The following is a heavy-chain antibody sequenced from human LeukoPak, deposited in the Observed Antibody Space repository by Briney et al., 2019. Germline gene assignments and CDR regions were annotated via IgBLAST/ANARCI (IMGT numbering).Heavy chain of an antibody. J-gene: IGHJ5*02. D-gene: IGHD6-19*01. Sequence: PGGSLRLYCAASGFTFSGSAMHWVRQASGKGLEWVGRIRSKANSYATAYAASVKGRFTISRDDSKNTAYLQMNSLKTEDTAVYYCTRLGSSGWYNWFDPWGQGTLVTVSS. V-gene: IGHV3-73*01. CDR1: GFTFSGSA. CDR3: TRLGSSGWYNWFDP. CDR2: IRSKANSYAT.